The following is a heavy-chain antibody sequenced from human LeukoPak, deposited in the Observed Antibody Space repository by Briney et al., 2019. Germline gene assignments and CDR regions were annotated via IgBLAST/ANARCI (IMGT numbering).Heavy chain of an antibody. V-gene: IGHV3-30*18. CDR2: ISYDGSNK. Sequence: SCKVSGYTFTELSTHWVRQAPGKGLEWVAVISYDGSNKYYADSVKGRFTISRDNSKNTLYLQMNGLRAEDTAVYYCAKDGNIAAAGTAKIIDYWGQGTLVTVSS. D-gene: IGHD6-13*01. J-gene: IGHJ4*02. CDR3: AKDGNIAAAGTAKIIDY. CDR1: GYTFTELS.